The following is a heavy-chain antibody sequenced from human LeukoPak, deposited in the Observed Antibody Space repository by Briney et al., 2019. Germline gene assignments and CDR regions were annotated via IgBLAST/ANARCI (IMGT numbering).Heavy chain of an antibody. Sequence: GESLRLSCAASGFTFSSYAMSWVRQAPGKGLEWVSAISGRGGSTYYADSVKGRFTISRDNSKNTLYLQMNSLRADDTAIYFCAKSLSAYYFDQWGQGTLVTVSS. D-gene: IGHD3-3*01. J-gene: IGHJ4*02. V-gene: IGHV3-23*01. CDR1: GFTFSSYA. CDR3: AKSLSAYYFDQ. CDR2: ISGRGGST.